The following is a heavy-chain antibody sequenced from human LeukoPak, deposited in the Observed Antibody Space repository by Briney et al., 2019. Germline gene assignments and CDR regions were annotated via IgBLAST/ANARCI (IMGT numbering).Heavy chain of an antibody. CDR3: ARDRTYVLRYFDWPSLDAFDI. D-gene: IGHD3-9*01. Sequence: SETLSLTXTVAGGSISIGSDYWSWIRQPAVEGLEWIGRIYISGSTNYNPSLKTRVTMSLHTAKNQCSLKLSPLTAADTAVYYCARDRTYVLRYFDWPSLDAFDIWGQGTMVTVSS. J-gene: IGHJ3*02. V-gene: IGHV4-61*02. CDR2: IYISGST. CDR1: GGSISIGSDY.